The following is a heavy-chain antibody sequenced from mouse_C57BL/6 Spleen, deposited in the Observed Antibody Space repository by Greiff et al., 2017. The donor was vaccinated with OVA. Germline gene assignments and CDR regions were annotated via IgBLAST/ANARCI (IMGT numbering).Heavy chain of an antibody. D-gene: IGHD4-1*01. V-gene: IGHV5-17*01. CDR2: ISSGSSTI. J-gene: IGHJ3*01. CDR3: ASELGGFAY. CDR1: GFTFSDYG. Sequence: DVMLVESGGGLVKPGGSLKLSCAASGFTFSDYGMHWVRQAPEKGLEWVAYISSGSSTIYYADTVKGRFTISRDNAKNTLFLQMTSLRSEDTAMYYCASELGGFAYWGQGTLVTVSA.